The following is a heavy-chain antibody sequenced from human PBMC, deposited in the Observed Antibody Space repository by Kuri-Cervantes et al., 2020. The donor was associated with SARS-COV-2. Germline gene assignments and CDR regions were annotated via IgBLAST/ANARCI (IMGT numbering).Heavy chain of an antibody. CDR1: GDTFSSYA. CDR3: ARAAVAVYYFDY. CDR2: IIPILGTA. Sequence: SVKVSCKASGDTFSSYAIRWVRQAPGQGLEWMGRIIPILGTANYAQKFQGRVTITADKSTSTAYMELSRLRSDDTAVYYCARAAVAVYYFDYWGQGTLVTVSS. V-gene: IGHV1-69*04. J-gene: IGHJ4*02. D-gene: IGHD5-18*01.